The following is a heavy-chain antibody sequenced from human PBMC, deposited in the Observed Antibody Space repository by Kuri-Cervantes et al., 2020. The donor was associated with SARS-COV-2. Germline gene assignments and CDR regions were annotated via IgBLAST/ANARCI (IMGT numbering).Heavy chain of an antibody. Sequence: GGSLRLSCAASGFTFSSYAMHWVRQAPGKGLEWVAVISYDGSNKYYADSVKGRFTISRDNSKNTLYLQMNSLRAEDTAVYYCAKDGEDIVVVPAAPLDYWGQGTLVTVSS. CDR1: GFTFSSYA. D-gene: IGHD2-2*01. CDR3: AKDGEDIVVVPAAPLDY. CDR2: ISYDGSNK. J-gene: IGHJ4*02. V-gene: IGHV3-30-3*01.